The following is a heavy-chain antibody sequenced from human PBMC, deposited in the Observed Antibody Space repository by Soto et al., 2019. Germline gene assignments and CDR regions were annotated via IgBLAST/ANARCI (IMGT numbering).Heavy chain of an antibody. CDR1: GYTFTDYY. CDR3: TRALYSYGPRGSYDS. Sequence: QVQLVQSGAEVEKPGASLKVSCKASGYTFTDYYIHWVRQAPGQGLEWMGVVKCYGGSTIYAQRFPGRVTRTRDTSTGTVYMELSRLGSDDTAVYYCTRALYSYGPRGSYDSWGQGTLVTVSS. CDR2: VKCYGGST. J-gene: IGHJ4*02. V-gene: IGHV1-46*03. D-gene: IGHD5-18*01.